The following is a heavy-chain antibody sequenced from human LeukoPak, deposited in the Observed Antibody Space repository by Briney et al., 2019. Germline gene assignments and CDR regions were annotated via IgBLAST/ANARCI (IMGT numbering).Heavy chain of an antibody. CDR1: SFTFSSYV. J-gene: IGHJ3*02. D-gene: IGHD1-26*01. V-gene: IGHV3-23*01. CDR3: ARDLEGAGDAFDI. Sequence: GGSLRLSCGASSFTFSSYVMSWVRQAPGKGLEWVSVISPTGANTYYAGSVKGRFTISRDNSKNTLYLQMNSLRAEDTAVYYCARDLEGAGDAFDIWGQGTMVTVSS. CDR2: ISPTGANT.